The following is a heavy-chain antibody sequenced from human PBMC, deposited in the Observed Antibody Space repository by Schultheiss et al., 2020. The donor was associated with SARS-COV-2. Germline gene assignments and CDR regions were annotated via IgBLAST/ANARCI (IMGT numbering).Heavy chain of an antibody. V-gene: IGHV3-74*01. CDR2: INSDGSST. CDR3: VKEAGGLWFGELLYLDN. CDR1: GFIFSTYW. Sequence: GGSLRLSCEASGFIFSTYWMHWVRQAPGKGPVWVSRINSDGSSTSYADSVKGRFTISRDNSEKTLYLQINSLRADDTAVYYCVKEAGGLWFGELLYLDNWGQGTLVTVSS. J-gene: IGHJ4*02. D-gene: IGHD3-10*01.